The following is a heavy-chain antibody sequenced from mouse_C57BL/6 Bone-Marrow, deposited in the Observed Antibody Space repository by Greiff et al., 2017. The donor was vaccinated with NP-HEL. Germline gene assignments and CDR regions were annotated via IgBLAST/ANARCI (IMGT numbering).Heavy chain of an antibody. CDR1: GYTFTSSG. CDR3: ARQLRLGAY. D-gene: IGHD3-2*02. V-gene: IGHV1-81*01. CDR2: IYPRSGNT. Sequence: QVQLQQSGAELARPGASVKLSCKASGYTFTSSGISWVKQRTGQGLEWIGEIYPRSGNTYYNEKFKGKATLTADKSSSTADMELRSLTSEDSAVYFCARQLRLGAYWGQGTLVTVSA. J-gene: IGHJ3*01.